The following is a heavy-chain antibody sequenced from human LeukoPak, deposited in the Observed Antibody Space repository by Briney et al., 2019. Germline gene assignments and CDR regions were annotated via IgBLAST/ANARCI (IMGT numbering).Heavy chain of an antibody. CDR3: ARGVAAAGTYFVDY. D-gene: IGHD6-13*01. CDR1: GFTVSSNY. V-gene: IGHV3-53*01. J-gene: IGHJ4*02. Sequence: PGGSLRLSCAASGFTVSSNYMSWVRQAPGKGLEWVSLIYSGGSTYYADSVKGRFTISRDNSKNTLYLQMNSLRAEDTAVYYCARGVAAAGTYFVDYWGQGTLVTVS. CDR2: IYSGGST.